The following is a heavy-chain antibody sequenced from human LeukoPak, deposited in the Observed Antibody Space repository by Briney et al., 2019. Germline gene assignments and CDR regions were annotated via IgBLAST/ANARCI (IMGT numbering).Heavy chain of an antibody. V-gene: IGHV3-23*01. J-gene: IGHJ4*02. CDR1: GFTFSSYA. CDR3: AKGPRSGWYPIDY. Sequence: GGSLRHSCAASGFTFSSYAMSWVRQAPGKGLEWVSAISGSGGSTYYADSVKGRFTISRDNSKNTLYLQMNSLRAEDTAVYYCAKGPRSGWYPIDYWGQGTLVTVSS. D-gene: IGHD6-19*01. CDR2: ISGSGGST.